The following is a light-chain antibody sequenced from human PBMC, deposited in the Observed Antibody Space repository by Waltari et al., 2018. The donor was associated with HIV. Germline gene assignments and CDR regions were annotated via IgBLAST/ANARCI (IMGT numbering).Light chain of an antibody. CDR3: AAWDDGLSAWV. CDR2: RHN. CDR1: SSNIGRNY. J-gene: IGLJ3*02. V-gene: IGLV1-47*01. Sequence: QSVLTQPPSASGTPGQRVTISCSGSSSNIGRNYVYWYQQFPGTAPKLLIYRHNQRPAGVPDRFARSKSGTSASLAISGLRSEDEADYYCAAWDDGLSAWVFGGGTKLTVL.